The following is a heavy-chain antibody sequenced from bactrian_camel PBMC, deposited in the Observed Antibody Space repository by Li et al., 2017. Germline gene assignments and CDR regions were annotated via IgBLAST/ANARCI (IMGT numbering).Heavy chain of an antibody. J-gene: IGHJ4*01. Sequence: DVQLVESGGGLMQPGGSLRLACVASGFTFSSSGMNVVRQAPGKGLEWVGEISSGGGRLWYADAVKGRFTVSRDNAKSTLYLQMNSLKAEDTAMYYCASGLRLPTRCRYDYWGQGTQVTVS. CDR2: ISSGGGRL. CDR3: ASGLRLPTRCRYDY. D-gene: IGHD2*01. V-gene: IGHV3S40*01. CDR1: GFTFSSSG.